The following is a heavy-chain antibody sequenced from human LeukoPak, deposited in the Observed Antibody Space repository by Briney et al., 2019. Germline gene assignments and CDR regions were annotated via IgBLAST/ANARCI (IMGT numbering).Heavy chain of an antibody. CDR1: GFTVSTNY. CDR3: ARGSSLAAAARGFDY. V-gene: IGHV3-66*02. J-gene: IGHJ4*02. CDR2: IYSGGGA. D-gene: IGHD6-25*01. Sequence: GGSLRLSCAASGFTVSTNYMGWVRQAPGKGLDWVSVIYSGGGAYYADSVKDRFTIFRDTSKNTLYLQMNSLRPGDTAVYYCARGSSLAAAARGFDYWGRGTLVTVSS.